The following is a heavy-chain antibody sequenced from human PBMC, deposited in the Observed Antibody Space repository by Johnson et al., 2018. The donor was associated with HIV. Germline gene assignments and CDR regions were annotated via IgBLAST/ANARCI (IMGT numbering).Heavy chain of an antibody. J-gene: IGHJ3*02. Sequence: VQLVESGGGVVQPGRSLRLSCAASGFTFSNAWMTWVRQAPGKGLEWVGRIKSKIDGGTTDYAAPVKGRFTISRDDSKNTLYLQMNSLKTEDTAVYYCTTDKQLWLTIDIWGQGTMVTVSS. CDR3: TTDKQLWLTIDI. D-gene: IGHD5-18*01. CDR2: IKSKIDGGTT. V-gene: IGHV3-15*01. CDR1: GFTFSNAW.